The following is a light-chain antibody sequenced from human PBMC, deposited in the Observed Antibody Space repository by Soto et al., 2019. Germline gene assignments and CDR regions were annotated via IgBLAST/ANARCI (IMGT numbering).Light chain of an antibody. CDR2: EVN. CDR3: CSSVGGTIWV. J-gene: IGLJ3*02. V-gene: IGLV2-23*02. CDR1: SSDVGSYNR. Sequence: QSALTQPASVSGSPGQSITISCTATSSDVGSYNRVSWYQKHPGKAPTLITYEVNKRPSGVSNRFSGSKSGNTASLTISGLQAEDEADYSCCSSVGGTIWVFGGGTKVTVL.